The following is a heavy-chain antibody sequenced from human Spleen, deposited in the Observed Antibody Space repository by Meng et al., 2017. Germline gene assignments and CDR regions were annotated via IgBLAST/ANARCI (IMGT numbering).Heavy chain of an antibody. CDR2: ISYDGSNK. V-gene: IGHV3-30*04. CDR1: GFTFSSYA. J-gene: IGHJ4*02. D-gene: IGHD6-19*01. CDR3: ARGGYSSGLDY. Sequence: GESLKISCAASGFTFSSYAMHWVRQAPGKGLEWVAVISYDGSNKYYADSVKGRFTISRDNAKNTLYLQMNSLRAEDTAVYYCARGGYSSGLDYWGQGTLVTVSS.